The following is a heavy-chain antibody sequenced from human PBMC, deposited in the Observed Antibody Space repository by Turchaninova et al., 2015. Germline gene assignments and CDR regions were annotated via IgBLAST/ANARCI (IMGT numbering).Heavy chain of an antibody. V-gene: IGHV4-38-2*01. CDR3: ARWTGTYFFDY. D-gene: IGHD3/OR15-3a*01. CDR1: GYSISSGYF. Sequence: QVQLQESGPGLVKPSETLSLTCAVSGYSISSGYFWGWIRQPPGTGLEGIGNIYHSGSTYDNAALKRRATISVDTSKNQLSLKLSSVTAADTAVYYCARWTGTYFFDYWGQGTLVTVSS. CDR2: IYHSGST. J-gene: IGHJ4*02.